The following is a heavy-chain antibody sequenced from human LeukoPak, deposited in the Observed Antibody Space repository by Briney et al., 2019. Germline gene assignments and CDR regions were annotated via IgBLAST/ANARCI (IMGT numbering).Heavy chain of an antibody. CDR2: ISSSSSYI. V-gene: IGHV3-21*01. J-gene: IGHJ4*02. CDR3: ATDIIRGVMDY. CDR1: GFTFSTYR. D-gene: IGHD3-10*01. Sequence: GGSLRLSCVGTGFTFSTYRMNWVRQAPGKGLEWVSSISSSSSYIYYADSVKGRITISRDNAKNSLYLQMNSLRAEDTAVYYCATDIIRGVMDYWGQGSLVTVSS.